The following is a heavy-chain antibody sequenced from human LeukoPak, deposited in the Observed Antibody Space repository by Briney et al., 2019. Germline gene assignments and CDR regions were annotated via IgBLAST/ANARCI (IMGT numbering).Heavy chain of an antibody. D-gene: IGHD1/OR15-1a*01. CDR2: ISYDGSNK. CDR3: ARDLANTFDY. CDR1: GFTFSNYA. V-gene: IGHV3-30-3*01. J-gene: IGHJ4*02. Sequence: GGSLRLSCAASGFTFSNYAMHWVRQAPGKGLEWVAVISYDGSNKYYADSVKGRFTISRDNSKNTLYLQMNSLRAEDTAAFYCARDLANTFDYWGQGTLVTVSS.